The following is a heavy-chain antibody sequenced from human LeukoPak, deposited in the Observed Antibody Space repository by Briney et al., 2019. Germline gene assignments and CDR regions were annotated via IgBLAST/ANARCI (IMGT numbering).Heavy chain of an antibody. CDR2: IRYDGKNQ. CDR1: GFTFNSYG. V-gene: IGHV3-30*02. CDR3: AKDPSGTGWYVDD. D-gene: IGHD6-19*01. Sequence: GGSLRLSCAASGFTFNSYGMHWARQAPGKGLEWVAFIRYDGKNQYYADSVKGRFTISRDNSKNMLYLQMSSLRAENTAVFYCAKDPSGTGWYVDDWGQGTLVTVSS. J-gene: IGHJ4*02.